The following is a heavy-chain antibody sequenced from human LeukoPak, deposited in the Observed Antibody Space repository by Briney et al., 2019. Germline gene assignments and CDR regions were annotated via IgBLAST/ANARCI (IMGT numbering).Heavy chain of an antibody. Sequence: GASVKVSCKASGYTFTGYYMHWVRQAPGQGLEWMGWINPNSGGTNYAQKFQGRVTMTRNTSISTAYMELSSLRSEDTAVYYCARGWDGEEMQEEVDYWGQGTLVTVSS. V-gene: IGHV1-2*02. D-gene: IGHD1-26*01. CDR2: INPNSGGT. J-gene: IGHJ4*02. CDR3: ARGWDGEEMQEEVDY. CDR1: GYTFTGYY.